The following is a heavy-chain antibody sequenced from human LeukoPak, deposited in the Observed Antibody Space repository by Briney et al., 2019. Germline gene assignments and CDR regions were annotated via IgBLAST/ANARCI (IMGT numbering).Heavy chain of an antibody. CDR3: ARVVARYSYGMAHYGMDV. CDR1: GFTFSSYS. J-gene: IGHJ6*02. Sequence: GGSLRLSCAASGFTFSSYSMNWVRQARGKGLEWVSSISSSSSYIYYADSVKGRFTISRDNDKNSLYLQMHRLRAEDKAVYYCARVVARYSYGMAHYGMDVWGQGTTVTVSS. CDR2: ISSSSSYI. D-gene: IGHD5-18*01. V-gene: IGHV3-21*01.